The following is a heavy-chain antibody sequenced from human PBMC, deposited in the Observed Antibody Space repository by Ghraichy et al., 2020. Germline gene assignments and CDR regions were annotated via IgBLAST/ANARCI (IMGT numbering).Heavy chain of an antibody. V-gene: IGHV3-11*05. CDR2: ISHSSTYK. Sequence: GGSLRLSCAASGFRFNDFYMSWFRQAPGKGLEWIAYISHSSTYKNYADSVKGRFTVSRDNFRDILCLQMDGLRAEDTAVYYCARDYFEDDSGHYWWWADFWGQGALVTVSS. CDR3: ARDYFEDDSGHYWWWADF. CDR1: GFRFNDFY. D-gene: IGHD3-3*01. J-gene: IGHJ4*02.